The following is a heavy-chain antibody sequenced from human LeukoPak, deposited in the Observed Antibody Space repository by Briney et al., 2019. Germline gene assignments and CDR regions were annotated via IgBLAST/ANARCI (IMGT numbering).Heavy chain of an antibody. CDR2: IYSGGST. V-gene: IGHV3-66*01. CDR1: GLTVSSNY. Sequence: GGSLRLSCAASGLTVSSNYMSWVRQAPGKGLEWVSVIYSGGSTYYADSVKGRFTISRDNSKNTLYLQMNSLRAEDTAVYYCARVDSSGYYESYFDYWGQGTLVTVSS. J-gene: IGHJ4*02. D-gene: IGHD3-22*01. CDR3: ARVDSSGYYESYFDY.